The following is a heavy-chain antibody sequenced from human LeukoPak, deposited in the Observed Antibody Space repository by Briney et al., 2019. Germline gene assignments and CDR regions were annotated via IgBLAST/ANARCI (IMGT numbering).Heavy chain of an antibody. V-gene: IGHV3-21*01. CDR2: ISSSSSYI. CDR1: GFTFSSYS. CDR3: ARDGRDGHSGWSEFDY. D-gene: IGHD6-19*01. J-gene: IGHJ4*02. Sequence: GGSLRLSCAASGFTFSSYSMNWVRQAPGKGLEWVSSISSSSSYIYYADSVKGRFTISRDNAKNSLYLQTNSLRAEDTAVYYCARDGRDGHSGWSEFDYWGQGTLVTVSS.